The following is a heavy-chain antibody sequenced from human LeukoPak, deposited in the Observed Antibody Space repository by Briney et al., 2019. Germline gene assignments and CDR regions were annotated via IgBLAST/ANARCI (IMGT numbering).Heavy chain of an antibody. D-gene: IGHD3-9*01. V-gene: IGHV4-59*01. CDR2: IYYSGST. J-gene: IGHJ4*02. CDR3: ARSKDILTGYCFDY. CDR1: GGSISSYY. Sequence: SSETLSLTCTVSGGSISSYYWSWIRQPPGKGLEWIGYIYYSGSTNYNPSLKSRVTISVDTSKNQFSLKLSSVTAADTAVYYCARSKDILTGYCFDYWGQGTLVTVSS.